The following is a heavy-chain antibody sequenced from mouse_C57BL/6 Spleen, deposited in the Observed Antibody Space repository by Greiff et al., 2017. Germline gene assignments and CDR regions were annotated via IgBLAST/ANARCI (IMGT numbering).Heavy chain of an antibody. CDR1: GYTFTSYW. CDR2: IYPGSGST. V-gene: IGHV1-55*01. Sequence: VQLQQPGAELVKPGASVKMSCKASGYTFTSYWITWVKQRPGQGLEWIGDIYPGSGSTNYNEKFKSKATLTVDTSSSTAYMQLSSLTSEDSAVYYCARGMDYGSSSWYFDVWGTGTTVTVSS. CDR3: ARGMDYGSSSWYFDV. J-gene: IGHJ1*03. D-gene: IGHD1-1*01.